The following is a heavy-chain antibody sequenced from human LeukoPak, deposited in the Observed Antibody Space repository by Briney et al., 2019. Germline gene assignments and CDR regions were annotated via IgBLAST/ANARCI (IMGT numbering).Heavy chain of an antibody. CDR1: GYTFTGYY. D-gene: IGHD3-3*01. CDR2: INPNSGGT. Sequence: GASVKVSCKASGYTFTGYYMHWVRQAPGQGLEWMGWINPNSGGTNYAQKFQGGVTMTRDTSISTAYMELSRLRSDDTAVYYCARAKGPRFLEWLLNWFDPWGQGTLVTVSS. J-gene: IGHJ5*02. CDR3: ARAKGPRFLEWLLNWFDP. V-gene: IGHV1-2*02.